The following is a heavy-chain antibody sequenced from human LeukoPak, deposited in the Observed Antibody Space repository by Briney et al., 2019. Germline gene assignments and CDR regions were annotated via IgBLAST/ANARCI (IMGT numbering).Heavy chain of an antibody. J-gene: IGHJ5*02. V-gene: IGHV4-39*07. CDR2: IYYSGST. D-gene: IGHD4-17*01. CDR1: GGSISSSSYY. Sequence: SETLSLTCTVSGGSISSSSYYWGWIRQPPGKGLEWIGSIYYSGSTYYNPSLKSRVTISVDTSKNQFSLNLSSVTAADTAVYYCARDGGDYVVNWFDPWGQGTLVTVSS. CDR3: ARDGGDYVVNWFDP.